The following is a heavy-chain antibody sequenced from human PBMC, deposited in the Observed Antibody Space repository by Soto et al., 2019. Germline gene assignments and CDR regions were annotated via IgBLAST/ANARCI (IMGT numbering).Heavy chain of an antibody. D-gene: IGHD3-3*01. Sequence: EAQLLESGGGLVQPGSSLRLSCAASGLAFSNYAMTWVRQAPGKGLEGVSIITASGYSAYYGGAVKGRFTTSRDNSGSTLYLQMNGLRADDTVVYYYEKGDLRRDPFDYCGQGSQVTVSS. J-gene: IGHJ4*02. V-gene: IGHV3-23*01. CDR3: EKGDLRRDPFDY. CDR1: GLAFSNYA. CDR2: ITASGYSA.